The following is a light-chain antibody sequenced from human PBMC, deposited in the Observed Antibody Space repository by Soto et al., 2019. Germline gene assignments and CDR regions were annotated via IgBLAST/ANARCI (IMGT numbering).Light chain of an antibody. Sequence: DIQMTHSPSSLSVSVGDRVTITCRASQSITNYLNWYQQKPGKAPRLLVYAASSLQSGVPSRFSGNGSWTDFTLTISSLQPEDFASYYCQQSDSYPSTFGQGTKLEIK. J-gene: IGKJ2*01. CDR3: QQSDSYPST. V-gene: IGKV1-39*01. CDR2: AAS. CDR1: QSITNY.